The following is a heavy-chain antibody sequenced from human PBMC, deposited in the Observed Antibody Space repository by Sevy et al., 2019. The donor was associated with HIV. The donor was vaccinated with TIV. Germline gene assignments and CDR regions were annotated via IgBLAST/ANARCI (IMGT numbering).Heavy chain of an antibody. D-gene: IGHD3-22*01. CDR1: GYTLSQLS. V-gene: IGHV1-24*01. CDR3: ATTKDYYDSSGYPFDY. Sequence: ASVKVSCKVSGYTLSQLSMHWVRQAPGKGLEWVGTFDPEDGRTIYAQKFQGRVTMTEDTSTDTAYMELNSLNSEDTAAYYCATTKDYYDSSGYPFDYWGQRTQVTVSS. J-gene: IGHJ4*02. CDR2: FDPEDGRT.